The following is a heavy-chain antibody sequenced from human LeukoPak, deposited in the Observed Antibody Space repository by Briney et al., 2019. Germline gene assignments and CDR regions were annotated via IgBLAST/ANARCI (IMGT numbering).Heavy chain of an antibody. Sequence: GGSLRLSCAVSGFTFSDHYMDWVRQAPGKGLEWVGRSRNRAKSYTTDYAASVKGRFTISRDDSKSTLYLQMNSLETEDTAVFYCSRDATGDHWGQGTLVSVSS. V-gene: IGHV3-72*01. CDR3: SRDATGDH. J-gene: IGHJ4*02. CDR2: SRNRAKSYTT. CDR1: GFTFSDHY.